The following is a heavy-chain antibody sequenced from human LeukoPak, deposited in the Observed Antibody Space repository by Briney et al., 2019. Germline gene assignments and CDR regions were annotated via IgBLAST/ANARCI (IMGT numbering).Heavy chain of an antibody. J-gene: IGHJ4*02. CDR1: GFTFRYCS. D-gene: IGHD2-2*01. CDR2: ISSSSKFI. CDR3: AGGSSTDSYYFDY. V-gene: IGHV3-21*01. Sequence: GGSLRLSCAASGFTFRYCSMNWVRQAPGKGLEWISSISSSSKFIYYAGSVKGRFTISRDNAQNSVYLQMNSLRAEDTAVYFCAGGSSTDSYYFDYWGQGTLVTVSS.